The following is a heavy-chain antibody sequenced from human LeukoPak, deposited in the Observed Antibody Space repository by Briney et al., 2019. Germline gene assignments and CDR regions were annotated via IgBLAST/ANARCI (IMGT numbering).Heavy chain of an antibody. CDR3: ARGSLHNIQGF. D-gene: IGHD3-16*02. Sequence: AASVKVSCKASGYTFTSYGISWVRQAPGQRLEWMGWINAGNGNTKYSQMFQGRVTITRDTSASTAYMELSGLRSEDTAVYYCARGSLHNIQGFWGQGTLVTVSS. CDR1: GYTFTSYG. V-gene: IGHV1-3*01. CDR2: INAGNGNT. J-gene: IGHJ4*02.